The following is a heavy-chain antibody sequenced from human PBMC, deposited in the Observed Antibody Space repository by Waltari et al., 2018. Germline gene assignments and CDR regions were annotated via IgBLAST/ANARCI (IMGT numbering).Heavy chain of an antibody. J-gene: IGHJ6*02. CDR1: GYTLTELS. CDR2: FDPEDGET. CDR3: ARDRYGDPRGMDV. Sequence: QVQLVQSGAEVKKPGASVKVSCKVSGYTLTELSMHWVRQAPGKGLEWMGGFDPEDGETISAQKVQGRVTITTDESTSTAYMELSSLRSEDTAVYYCARDRYGDPRGMDVWGQGTTVTVSS. D-gene: IGHD4-17*01. V-gene: IGHV1-24*01.